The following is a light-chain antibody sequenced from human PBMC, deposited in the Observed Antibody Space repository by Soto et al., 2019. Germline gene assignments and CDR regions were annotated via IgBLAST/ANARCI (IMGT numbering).Light chain of an antibody. CDR1: SSDVGAYKY. V-gene: IGLV2-14*01. Sequence: QSALTQPASVSGSPGQSVTISCTGTSSDVGAYKYVSWYQQHPGKAPNLMIYEVSNRPSGVSNRFSGSKSGNTASLTISGLQADDEADYYCNSYAGDIIRFVFGTGTKVTV. CDR2: EVS. J-gene: IGLJ1*01. CDR3: NSYAGDIIRFV.